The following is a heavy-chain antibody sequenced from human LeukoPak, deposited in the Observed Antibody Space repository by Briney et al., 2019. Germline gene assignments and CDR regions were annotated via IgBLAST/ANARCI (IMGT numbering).Heavy chain of an antibody. J-gene: IGHJ4*02. CDR3: AKVKSLVY. D-gene: IGHD3-16*01. Sequence: GGSLRLSCAASGFTFSSYGMHWVRQAPGKGLEWVAFIRHDGSNKYYADSVKGRFTISRDNSKNTLYLQMNSLRAEDTAVYYCAKVKSLVYWGQGTLVTVSS. V-gene: IGHV3-30*02. CDR1: GFTFSSYG. CDR2: IRHDGSNK.